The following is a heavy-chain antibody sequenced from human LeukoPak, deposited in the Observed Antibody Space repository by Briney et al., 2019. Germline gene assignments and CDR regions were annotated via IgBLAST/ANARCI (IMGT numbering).Heavy chain of an antibody. V-gene: IGHV4-59*01. CDR1: GGSISSYY. D-gene: IGHD4-11*01. J-gene: IGHJ4*02. CDR3: ARGRREYSTPFDY. CDR2: IYYSGST. Sequence: PSETLSLTCTVSGGSISSYYWSWIRQSPGKGLEWIGYIYYSGSTNYNPSLKSRVTISVDTSNSQFSLKLSSVTAADTAVYYCARGRREYSTPFDYWGQGTLVTVSS.